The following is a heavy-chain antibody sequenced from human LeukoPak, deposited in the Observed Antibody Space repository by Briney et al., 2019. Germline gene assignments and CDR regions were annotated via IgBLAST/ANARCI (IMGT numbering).Heavy chain of an antibody. CDR3: ARDRRTSYDAFDI. V-gene: IGHV4-61*02. CDR1: GGSISSGSYY. J-gene: IGHJ3*02. D-gene: IGHD6-6*01. Sequence: PSETLSLTCTVSGGSISSGSYYWSWIRQPAGKGLEWIGRIYTSGSTNYNPSLKSRVTISVDTSKNQFSLKLSSVTAADTAVYYCARDRRTSYDAFDIWGQGTMVTVSS. CDR2: IYTSGST.